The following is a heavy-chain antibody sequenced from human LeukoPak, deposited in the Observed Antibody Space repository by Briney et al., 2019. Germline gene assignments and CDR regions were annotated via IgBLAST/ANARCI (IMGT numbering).Heavy chain of an antibody. J-gene: IGHJ6*03. Sequence: PGGSLRLSCAASGFTFSSYWMTWVRQAPGKGLEWVASIKQDGTEKYFVDSVKGRFTISRDNAKSSLYLQMSDLRAEDTAVYYCARVEGRIVVVPAAKRTPIYYYFYMDVWGKGTTVTVSS. D-gene: IGHD2-2*01. CDR1: GFTFSSYW. V-gene: IGHV3-7*01. CDR2: IKQDGTEK. CDR3: ARVEGRIVVVPAAKRTPIYYYFYMDV.